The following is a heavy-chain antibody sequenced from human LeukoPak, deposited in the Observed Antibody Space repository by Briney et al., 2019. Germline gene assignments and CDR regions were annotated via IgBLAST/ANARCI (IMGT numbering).Heavy chain of an antibody. CDR3: ARPGGYDPGAFDI. J-gene: IGHJ3*02. Sequence: SETLSLTCTVSGGSISSYYWSWIRQPPGKGLEWIGYIYYSGSTNYNPSLKSRVTISVDTSKNQFSLKLSSVTAADTAVYYCARPGGYDPGAFDIWGQGTMVTVSS. CDR2: IYYSGST. D-gene: IGHD5-12*01. V-gene: IGHV4-59*08. CDR1: GGSISSYY.